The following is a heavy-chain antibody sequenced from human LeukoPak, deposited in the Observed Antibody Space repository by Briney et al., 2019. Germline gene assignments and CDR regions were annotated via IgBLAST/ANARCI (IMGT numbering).Heavy chain of an antibody. V-gene: IGHV3-23*01. CDR1: GFTFTNYA. CDR3: AKGDIAAAGTASDY. J-gene: IGHJ4*02. CDR2: ITASGGIT. D-gene: IGHD6-13*01. Sequence: GGSLRLSCAASGFTFTNYAMSWVRQTPGKGLEWVSGITASGGITYYADSVKGRFTISRDNSKSTLYLQMNSLRVDDTAVYYCAKGDIAAAGTASDYWGQGTLVTVSS.